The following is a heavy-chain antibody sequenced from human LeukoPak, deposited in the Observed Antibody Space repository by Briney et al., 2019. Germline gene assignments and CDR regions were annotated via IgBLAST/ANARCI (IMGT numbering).Heavy chain of an antibody. J-gene: IGHJ4*02. V-gene: IGHV4-4*07. CDR2: IYTSGST. Sequence: PSETLSLTCTVSGGSISSYYWSWIRQPAGKGLEWIGRIYTSGSTNYNPSLKSRVTMSVDTSKNQFSLKLSSVTAADTAVYYCRVVPAAIGGTDFDYWGQGTLVTVSS. CDR1: GGSISSYY. CDR3: RVVPAAIGGTDFDY. D-gene: IGHD2-2*01.